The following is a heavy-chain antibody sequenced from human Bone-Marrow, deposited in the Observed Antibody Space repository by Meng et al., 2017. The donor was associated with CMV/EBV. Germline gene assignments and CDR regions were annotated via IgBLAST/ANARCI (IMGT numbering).Heavy chain of an antibody. CDR2: IYSGGST. Sequence: GESLKISCAASGFTFSSYSMNWVRQAPGKGLEWVSVIYSGGSTYYADSVKGRFTISRDNSKNTLYLQMNSLRAEDTAVYYCARDRPLRFATYYYCMDVWGQGTTVTVSS. D-gene: IGHD3-3*01. CDR1: GFTFSSYS. V-gene: IGHV3-66*02. J-gene: IGHJ6*02. CDR3: ARDRPLRFATYYYCMDV.